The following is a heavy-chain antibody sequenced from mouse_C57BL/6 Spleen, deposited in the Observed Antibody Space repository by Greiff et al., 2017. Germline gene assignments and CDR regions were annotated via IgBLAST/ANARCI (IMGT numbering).Heavy chain of an antibody. CDR1: GYTFTEYT. V-gene: IGHV1-62-2*01. CDR2: FYPGSGSI. Sequence: VQLQQSGAELVKPGASVKLSCKASGYTFTEYTIHWVKQRSGQGLEWIGWFYPGSGSIKYNEKFKDKATLTADKSSSTVYMELSRLTSEDSAVXFCARNEENYYGSSYAMDYWGQGTSVTVSS. CDR3: ARNEENYYGSSYAMDY. J-gene: IGHJ4*01. D-gene: IGHD1-1*01.